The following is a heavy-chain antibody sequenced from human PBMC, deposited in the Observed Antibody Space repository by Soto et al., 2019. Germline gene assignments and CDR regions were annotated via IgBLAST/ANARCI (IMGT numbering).Heavy chain of an antibody. CDR2: VSPGGGHT. Sequence: EVPLLESGGGLVQPGGSLRLSCAASGFTFDTYAMAWVRHTPGKGLEWVSTVSPGGGHTYYADSVRGRFTISRDNSKNMIYLQMNSLRAEDTAIYYCAKDGVGRWLANYWHCDLWGRGTLVSFSS. D-gene: IGHD6-19*01. J-gene: IGHJ2*01. V-gene: IGHV3-23*01. CDR1: GFTFDTYA. CDR3: AKDGVGRWLANYWHCDL.